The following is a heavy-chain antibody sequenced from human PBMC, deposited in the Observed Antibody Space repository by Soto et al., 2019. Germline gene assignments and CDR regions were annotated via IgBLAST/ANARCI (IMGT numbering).Heavy chain of an antibody. J-gene: IGHJ4*02. CDR2: ISGIGDRT. V-gene: IGHV3-23*01. D-gene: IGHD3-22*01. CDR1: GITISNYP. Sequence: ESGGGSVQAGGSLRLSCAASGITISNYPMSWVRQAPGKGLDWVSGISGIGDRTYYADSAKGRFTISKDISKNSLSLHLDSLGVEDTAVYFCVRDDGGYPSTAPHWGQGTLVTVSS. CDR3: VRDDGGYPSTAPH.